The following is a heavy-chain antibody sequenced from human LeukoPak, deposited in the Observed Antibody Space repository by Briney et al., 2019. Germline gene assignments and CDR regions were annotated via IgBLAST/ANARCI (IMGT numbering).Heavy chain of an antibody. CDR1: GFTFGSYA. V-gene: IGHV3-23*01. Sequence: GSLRLSCAASGFTFGSYAMSWVRQTPGKSLVWVSILSNGGVTTYYADSVRGRFTISRDNSKDLLYLQMDSLRAEDTAVYYCVKLSSGSGSSFGFDSWGLGTLVTVSS. J-gene: IGHJ4*02. D-gene: IGHD6-13*01. CDR2: LSNGGVTT. CDR3: VKLSSGSGSSFGFDS.